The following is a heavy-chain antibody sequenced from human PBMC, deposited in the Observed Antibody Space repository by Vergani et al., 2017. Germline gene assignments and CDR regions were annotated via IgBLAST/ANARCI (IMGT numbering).Heavy chain of an antibody. CDR3: GRKQSPASLMDKPIDI. D-gene: IGHD1/OR15-1a*01. CDR1: GFIFSDYY. Sequence: VQLVVSGGGLVRPGGSLRLSCAASGFIFSDYYMTWIRQTPGKGLEWLAHISDGGETKMYAESLKGRFTVSRDNTKNLLILQMKTLKVDDTATYYCGRKQSPASLMDKPIDIWGQGTLVTVSS. J-gene: IGHJ5*02. V-gene: IGHV3-11*01. CDR2: ISDGGETK.